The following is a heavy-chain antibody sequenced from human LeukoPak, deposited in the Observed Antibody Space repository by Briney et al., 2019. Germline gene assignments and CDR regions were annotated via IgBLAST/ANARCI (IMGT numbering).Heavy chain of an antibody. CDR1: GYTFTSYG. Sequence: GASVKVSCKASGYTFTSYGISWVRQAPGQGLEWMGWINPNSGGTNYAQKFQGRVTMTRDTSISTAYMELSSLRSDDTAVYYCARDTKRSRARWENLGIDPWGQGTLVTVSS. CDR3: ARDTKRSRARWENLGIDP. D-gene: IGHD3-16*01. J-gene: IGHJ5*02. CDR2: INPNSGGT. V-gene: IGHV1-2*02.